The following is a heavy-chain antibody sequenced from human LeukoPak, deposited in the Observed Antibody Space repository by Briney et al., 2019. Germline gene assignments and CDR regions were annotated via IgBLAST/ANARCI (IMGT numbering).Heavy chain of an antibody. Sequence: SETLSLTCTVSGGSISSSSDSWGWICQPPGKGLEWIGYIYYSGSTNYNPSLKSRVTISVDTSKNQFSLKLSSVTAADTAVYYCARVIVGATIDPWGQGTLVTVSS. J-gene: IGHJ5*02. V-gene: IGHV4-61*05. CDR2: IYYSGST. CDR1: GGSISSSSDS. CDR3: ARVIVGATIDP. D-gene: IGHD1-26*01.